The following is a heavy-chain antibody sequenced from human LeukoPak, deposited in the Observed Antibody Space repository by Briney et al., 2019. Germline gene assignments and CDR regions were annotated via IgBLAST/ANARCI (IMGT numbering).Heavy chain of an antibody. Sequence: ASVKVSCKTSGYTFSIYAMNWVRQAPGQRPEWMGWINPGNAKTKYSKRFQGRVTITRDTSASTAYMDLSSLRSEDTAVYYCARGVWSSHNKEYFLDYWGQGTLVTVSS. CDR1: GYTFSIYA. D-gene: IGHD2-2*01. CDR3: ARGVWSSHNKEYFLDY. CDR2: INPGNAKT. V-gene: IGHV1-3*01. J-gene: IGHJ4*02.